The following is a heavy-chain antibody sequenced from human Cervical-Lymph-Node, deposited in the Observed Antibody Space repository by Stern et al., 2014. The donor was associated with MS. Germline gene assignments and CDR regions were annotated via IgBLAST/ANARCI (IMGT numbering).Heavy chain of an antibody. CDR1: GYSFSTYS. CDR2: INHRGGRP. D-gene: IGHD2-21*01. V-gene: IGHV1-46*01. J-gene: IGHJ3*01. Sequence: VQLVESGAEVKKPGASVKVSCQASGYSFSTYSMHWVRQAPGKGLEWMGMINHRGGRPHYEQKFPDRVTITHDTSTSTLYLDSSSLRADDTAVYYCARDASDGGTFGAFDFWGQGTMVSVSS. CDR3: ARDASDGGTFGAFDF.